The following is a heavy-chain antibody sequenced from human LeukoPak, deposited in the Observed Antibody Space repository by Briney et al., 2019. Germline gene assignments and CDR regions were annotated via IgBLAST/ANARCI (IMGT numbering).Heavy chain of an antibody. V-gene: IGHV3-49*04. CDR2: IRSKAYGGTT. D-gene: IGHD5-12*01. CDR3: TRARDIVATTDY. Sequence: GGSLRLSCTASGFTFGDYAMSWVRQAPGKGLEWVGFIRSKAYGGTTEYAASVKGRFTISRDDSKSIAYLQMNSLKTEDTAVYYCTRARDIVATTDYWGQGTLVTVSS. CDR1: GFTFGDYA. J-gene: IGHJ4*02.